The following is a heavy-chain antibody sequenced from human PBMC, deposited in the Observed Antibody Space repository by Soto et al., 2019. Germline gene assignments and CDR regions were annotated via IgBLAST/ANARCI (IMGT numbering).Heavy chain of an antibody. CDR2: MNPNSGNT. CDR3: ARERVSYCSSTSCYYMDV. V-gene: IGHV1-8*01. J-gene: IGHJ6*03. D-gene: IGHD2-2*01. Sequence: ASVKVSCKASGYTFTSYDINWVRQATGQGLEWMGWMNPNSGNTGYAQKFQGRVTMTRNTSISTAYMELSSLRSEDTAVYYCARERVSYCSSTSCYYMDVWGKGTTVTVSS. CDR1: GYTFTSYD.